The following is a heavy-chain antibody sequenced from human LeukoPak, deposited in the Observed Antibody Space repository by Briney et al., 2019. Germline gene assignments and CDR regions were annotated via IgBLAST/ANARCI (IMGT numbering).Heavy chain of an antibody. V-gene: IGHV3-23*01. CDR3: AKDLRGLCL. J-gene: IGHJ4*02. Sequence: GGSLRLSCAASGFTFNNYAMNWVRQAPGKGLEWVSTISGGGDFTYYADSVKGRFTISRDNSKNTLYLQMNSLRAEDTAIYCCAKDLRGLCLWGQGTLVTVSS. D-gene: IGHD2-2*01. CDR1: GFTFNNYA. CDR2: ISGGGDFT.